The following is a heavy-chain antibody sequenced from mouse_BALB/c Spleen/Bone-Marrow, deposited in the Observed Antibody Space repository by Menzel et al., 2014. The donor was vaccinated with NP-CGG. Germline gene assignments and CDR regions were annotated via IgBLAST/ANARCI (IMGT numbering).Heavy chain of an antibody. D-gene: IGHD2-14*01. CDR2: IDPANGYT. J-gene: IGHJ1*01. V-gene: IGHV14-3*02. CDR1: GFNIKDTY. Sequence: EVHLVESGAELVKPGASVKLSCTASGFNIKDTYMHRVKQRPEQGLEWIGRIDPANGYTKYDPKFQGKATITADTSSNTAYLQLSSLTSEDTAVYYCARLGYRYGYWFFDVWGAGTTVTVSS. CDR3: ARLGYRYGYWFFDV.